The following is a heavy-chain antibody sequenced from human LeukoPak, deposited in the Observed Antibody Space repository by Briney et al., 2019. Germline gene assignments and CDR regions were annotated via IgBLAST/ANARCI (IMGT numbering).Heavy chain of an antibody. Sequence: GGSLRLSCAASGFTFSSYWMHWVCHAPGKGLVWVSRINSDGTSTNYADSVKGRFTISRDNAKNTLYLQMNSLRAEDRAVYYCARVNYGGNSFSDYWGQGTLVTGSS. CDR3: ARVNYGGNSFSDY. CDR2: INSDGTST. D-gene: IGHD4-23*01. V-gene: IGHV3-74*01. CDR1: GFTFSSYW. J-gene: IGHJ4*02.